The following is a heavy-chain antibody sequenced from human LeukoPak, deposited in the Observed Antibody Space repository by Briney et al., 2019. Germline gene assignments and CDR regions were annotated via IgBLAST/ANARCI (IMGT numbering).Heavy chain of an antibody. D-gene: IGHD1-7*01. CDR1: GHTFTVYY. V-gene: IGHV1-2*02. J-gene: IGHJ3*02. CDR2: INPKSGGT. CDR3: ARPRYYNWNYRSYAFDI. Sequence: ASVKVSCKASGHTFTVYYMHWARQARGHGIEWMGWINPKSGGTYFAQKIQGRVTMTWDTSISTAYLELSSLRSDDTAVYYCARPRYYNWNYRSYAFDIWGQGTMVTV.